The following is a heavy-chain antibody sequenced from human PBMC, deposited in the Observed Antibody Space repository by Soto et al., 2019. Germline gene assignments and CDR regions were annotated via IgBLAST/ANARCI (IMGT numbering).Heavy chain of an antibody. V-gene: IGHV4-59*08. J-gene: IGHJ4*02. Sequence: QVQLQESGPGLVKPSETLSLTCTVSGGSVSSHHWTWIRQPPGKGLEWIGDYSDSTSYSPSLKSRVTHSPDTSKAQCSLSLSSVTASATAVYYCATYRRGEGGRGYWGQGALVTVSS. CDR3: ATYRRGEGGRGY. CDR2: DYSDST. D-gene: IGHD3-16*01. CDR1: GGSVSSHH.